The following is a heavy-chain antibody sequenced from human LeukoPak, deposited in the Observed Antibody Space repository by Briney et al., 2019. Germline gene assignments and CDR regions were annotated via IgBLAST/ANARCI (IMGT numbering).Heavy chain of an antibody. CDR1: GGTFSSYA. CDR2: IIPIFGTA. CDR3: AAVLDTAMVNFDY. V-gene: IGHV1-69*13. J-gene: IGHJ4*02. D-gene: IGHD5-18*01. Sequence: SVKVSCKASGGTFSSYAISWGRQAPGQGLEWMGGIIPIFGTANYAQKFQGRVTITADESTSTAYLELSSLRSEDTAVYYCAAVLDTAMVNFDYWGQGTLVTVYS.